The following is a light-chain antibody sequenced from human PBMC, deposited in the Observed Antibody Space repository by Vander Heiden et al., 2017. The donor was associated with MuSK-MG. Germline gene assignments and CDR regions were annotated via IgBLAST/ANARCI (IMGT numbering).Light chain of an antibody. CDR3: AAWDDSLNGWV. Sequence: SVLTQPPSSSGTPGQTVTISCSGSSSNIGSNTVNWYQQHPGTAPKLLIYSNNQRPSGVPDRFSGSKSGTSASLAISGLQSEDEADYYCAAWDDSLNGWVFGGGTKLTVL. CDR1: SSNIGSNT. V-gene: IGLV1-44*01. CDR2: SNN. J-gene: IGLJ3*02.